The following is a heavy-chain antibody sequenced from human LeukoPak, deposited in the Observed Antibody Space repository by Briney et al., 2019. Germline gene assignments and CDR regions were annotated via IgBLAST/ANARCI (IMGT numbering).Heavy chain of an antibody. D-gene: IGHD2-2*01. J-gene: IGHJ4*02. CDR2: ISGNNDNP. Sequence: ASVKVSCKTSGYTFSNFGINWVRQAPGQGLEWMGWISGNNDNPNYGQKFQGRFAVTTDSSTTTAYMELRNLTFDDTAVYYCARDGTSTDDYWGRGTLVTVSS. CDR3: ARDGTSTDDY. V-gene: IGHV1-18*01. CDR1: GYTFSNFG.